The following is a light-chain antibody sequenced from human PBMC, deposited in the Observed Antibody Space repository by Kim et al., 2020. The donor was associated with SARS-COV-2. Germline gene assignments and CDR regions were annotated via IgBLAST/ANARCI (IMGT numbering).Light chain of an antibody. CDR2: AAS. CDR1: QSVTSSF. Sequence: SPGERATLSCRASQSVTSSFLAWYQQKHGQAPRLLIYAASSRATGIPDRFSGSGSGTDFTLTISRLEPEDFAVYYCQQYGSSPRTFGQGTKVDIK. CDR3: QQYGSSPRT. V-gene: IGKV3-20*01. J-gene: IGKJ1*01.